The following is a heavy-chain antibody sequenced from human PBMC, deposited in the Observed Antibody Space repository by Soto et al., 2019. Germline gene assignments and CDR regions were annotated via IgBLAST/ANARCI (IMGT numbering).Heavy chain of an antibody. CDR3: AKDAGYSYGLNYFDY. CDR1: GFTVSSNY. Sequence: GGSLRLSCAASGFTVSSNYMSWVRQAPGKGLEWVSVIYTGGNTYYADSVKGRFTISRDNSKNTLYLQMNSLRAEDTAVYYCAKDAGYSYGLNYFDYWGQGTLVTVSS. D-gene: IGHD5-18*01. V-gene: IGHV3-53*01. J-gene: IGHJ4*02. CDR2: IYTGGNT.